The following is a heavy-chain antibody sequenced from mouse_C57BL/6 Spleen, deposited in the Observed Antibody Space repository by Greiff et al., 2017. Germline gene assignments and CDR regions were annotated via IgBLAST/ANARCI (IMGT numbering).Heavy chain of an antibody. D-gene: IGHD2-5*01. CDR1: GFNIKDDY. CDR3: TGGSNYGDAMDY. Sequence: VQLKESGAELVRPGASVKLSCTASGFNIKDDYMHWVKQRPEQGLEWIGWIDPENGDTEYASKFQGQATITADTSSNTAYLQLSSLTSEDTAVYYCTGGSNYGDAMDYWGQGTSVTVSS. CDR2: IDPENGDT. J-gene: IGHJ4*01. V-gene: IGHV14-4*01.